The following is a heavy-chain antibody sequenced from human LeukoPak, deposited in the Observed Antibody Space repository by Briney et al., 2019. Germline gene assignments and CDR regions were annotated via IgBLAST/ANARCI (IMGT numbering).Heavy chain of an antibody. Sequence: ASVKVSCKASGYTLTNYNISWVRQTPGQGLEWMGWINTYKGDTLYAQKLQGRVTMTADTSTNTAYMELRSLRFDDTAVYYCAREFGHCYGDNCFYFFDTWGQGFRVTVSS. CDR2: INTYKGDT. D-gene: IGHD4-23*01. CDR3: AREFGHCYGDNCFYFFDT. CDR1: GYTLTNYN. V-gene: IGHV1-18*01. J-gene: IGHJ4*02.